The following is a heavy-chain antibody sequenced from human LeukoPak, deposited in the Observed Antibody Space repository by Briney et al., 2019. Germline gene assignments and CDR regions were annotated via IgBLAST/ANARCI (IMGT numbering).Heavy chain of an antibody. Sequence: GWSLRLSCAASGFTFSGYAMNWVRQAPGKGLEWVSVIRSSGDSAYYADFVKGRFTISRDNSKNTLYLQMNSLRAEDTAVYYCARGYYASGSSLSAFDSWGQGTLVTVSS. D-gene: IGHD3-10*01. CDR2: IRSSGDSA. V-gene: IGHV3-23*01. CDR1: GFTFSGYA. CDR3: ARGYYASGSSLSAFDS. J-gene: IGHJ4*02.